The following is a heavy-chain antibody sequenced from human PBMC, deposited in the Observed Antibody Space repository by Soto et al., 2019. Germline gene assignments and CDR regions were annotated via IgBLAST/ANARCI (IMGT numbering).Heavy chain of an antibody. J-gene: IGHJ6*02. CDR2: INHSGST. CDR3: ARGEARGYSYGYYYYYYYGMDV. V-gene: IGHV4-34*01. Sequence: KTSETLSLTCAVYGGSFSGYYWSWIRQPPGKGLEWIGEINHSGSTNYNPSLKSRVTISVDTSKNQFSLKLSSVTAADTAVYYCARGEARGYSYGYYYYYYYGMDVWGQGTTVTVS. CDR1: GGSFSGYY. D-gene: IGHD5-18*01.